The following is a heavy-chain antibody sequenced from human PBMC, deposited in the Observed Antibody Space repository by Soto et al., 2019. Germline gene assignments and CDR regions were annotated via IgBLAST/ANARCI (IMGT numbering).Heavy chain of an antibody. CDR3: ARDSLAAYYDFSFGAHGMDV. CDR2: VSSSSSTI. CDR1: GFTFSSYG. V-gene: IGHV3-48*02. J-gene: IGHJ6*02. D-gene: IGHD3-3*01. Sequence: PGGSLRLSCAASGFTFSSYGMNWVSQAPGKGLEGVSYVSSSSSTIYYADSVKGRLTISRDNAKNSLYLQMNSLRDEDTAVHYCARDSLAAYYDFSFGAHGMDVRGQGPTFTVSS.